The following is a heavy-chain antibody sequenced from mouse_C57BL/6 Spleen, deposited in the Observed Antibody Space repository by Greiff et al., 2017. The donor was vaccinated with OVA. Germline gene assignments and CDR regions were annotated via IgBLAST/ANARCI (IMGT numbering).Heavy chain of an antibody. V-gene: IGHV14-3*01. Sequence: EVQLVESVAELVRPGASVKLSCTASGFNIKNTYMHWVKQRPEQGLEWIGRIDPANGNTKYAPKFPGKATITADTSSNTAYLQLSSLTSEDTAIYYCARNYDGYYSYFDYWGQGTTLTVSS. J-gene: IGHJ2*01. CDR3: ARNYDGYYSYFDY. D-gene: IGHD2-3*01. CDR2: IDPANGNT. CDR1: GFNIKNTY.